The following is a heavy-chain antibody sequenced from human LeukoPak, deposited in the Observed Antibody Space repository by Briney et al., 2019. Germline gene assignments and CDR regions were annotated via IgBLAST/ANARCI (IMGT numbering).Heavy chain of an antibody. Sequence: GGSLRLSCVGSGFTFDDYAMHWVRQAPGKGLEWVSGISWSSGRRGYADSVKGRFTISRDNAKNSLYLQMNSLRAEDTAVYFCARGCSGGKCYSPNYYYYMDVWGKGTTVTISS. CDR3: ARGCSGGKCYSPNYYYYMDV. J-gene: IGHJ6*03. CDR1: GFTFDDYA. CDR2: ISWSSGRR. V-gene: IGHV3-9*01. D-gene: IGHD2-15*01.